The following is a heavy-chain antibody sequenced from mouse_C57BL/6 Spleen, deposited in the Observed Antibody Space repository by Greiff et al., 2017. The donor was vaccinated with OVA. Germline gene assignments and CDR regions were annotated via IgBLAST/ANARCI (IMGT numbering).Heavy chain of an antibody. CDR1: GYTFTSYW. V-gene: IGHV1-61*01. CDR3: AREPFNYVGAMDY. D-gene: IGHD2-1*01. CDR2: IYPSDSET. J-gene: IGHJ4*01. Sequence: VQLQQPGAELVRPGSSVKLSCKASGYTFTSYWMDWVKQRPGQGLEWIGNIYPSDSETHYNQKFKDKATLTVDKSSSTAYMQLSSLTSEDSAVYYCAREPFNYVGAMDYWGQGTSVTVSS.